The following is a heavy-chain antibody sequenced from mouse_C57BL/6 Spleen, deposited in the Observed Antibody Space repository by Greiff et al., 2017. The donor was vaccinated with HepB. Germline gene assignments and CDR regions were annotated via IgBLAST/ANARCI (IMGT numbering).Heavy chain of an antibody. D-gene: IGHD2-1*01. J-gene: IGHJ1*03. CDR3: ARGGKYGNYDWYFDV. V-gene: IGHV3-8*01. Sequence: DVKLQESGPGLAKPSQTLSLTCSVTGYSITSDYWNWIRKFPGNKLEYMGYISYSGSTYYNPSLKSRISITRDTSKNQYYLQLNSVTTEDTATYYCARGGKYGNYDWYFDVWGTGTTVTVSS. CDR1: GYSITSDY. CDR2: ISYSGST.